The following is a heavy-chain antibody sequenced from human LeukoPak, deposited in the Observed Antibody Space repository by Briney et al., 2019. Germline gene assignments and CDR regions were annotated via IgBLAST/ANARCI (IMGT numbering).Heavy chain of an antibody. CDR3: ARGASTAAKYGMDV. Sequence: GGTLRLSCAAPGFTFSNYAIHCVRQAPGKGLEWVAVIAYDGSSTVYADSVKGRFTISRDNSKNTLYLQMNSLRTEDKAVYYCARGASTAAKYGMDVWGRGTAVTVSS. V-gene: IGHV3-30*04. CDR1: GFTFSNYA. D-gene: IGHD2-21*02. CDR2: IAYDGSST. J-gene: IGHJ6*02.